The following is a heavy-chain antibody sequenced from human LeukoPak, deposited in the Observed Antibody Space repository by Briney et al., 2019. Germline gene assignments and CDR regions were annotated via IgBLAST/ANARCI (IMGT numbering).Heavy chain of an antibody. CDR2: FDPEDGET. CDR1: GYTLTELS. CDR3: ATDSEYSSSMYAS. J-gene: IGHJ5*02. D-gene: IGHD6-6*01. V-gene: IGHV1-24*01. Sequence: ASVRVSCKVSGYTLTELSMHWVRQAPGKGLEWMGGFDPEDGETIYAQKFQGGVTMTEDTSTDTAYMELSSLRSEDTAVYYCATDSEYSSSMYASWGQGTLVTVSS.